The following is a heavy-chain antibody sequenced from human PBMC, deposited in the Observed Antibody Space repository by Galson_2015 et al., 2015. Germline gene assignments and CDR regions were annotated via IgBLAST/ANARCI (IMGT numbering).Heavy chain of an antibody. CDR3: TKVPSSAYFDY. Sequence: SLRLSCAASGFTFSDFSMSWARQAPGKGLEWVSAINGNGGSTYFADSVKGLFSISRDNNKTNLNLQMKIMRADDTAYYYCTKVPSSAYFDYWGQGTLVTVSS. D-gene: IGHD6-13*01. V-gene: IGHV3-23*01. CDR2: INGNGGST. CDR1: GFTFSDFS. J-gene: IGHJ4*02.